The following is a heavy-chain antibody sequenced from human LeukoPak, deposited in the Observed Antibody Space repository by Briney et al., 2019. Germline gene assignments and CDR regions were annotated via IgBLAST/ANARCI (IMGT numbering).Heavy chain of an antibody. CDR3: ARSYDNGGYSVGFDY. J-gene: IGHJ4*02. CDR1: GGSMSRYF. CDR2: IFASGTT. V-gene: IGHV4-4*07. Sequence: SETLSLTCTVSGGSMSRYFWSWIRQPAGKGLEWIGRIFASGTTNYNPSLSSRVTMSVDTSKNQFSLKLSSVTAADTAVYYCARSYDNGGYSVGFDYWGQGTLVTVSS. D-gene: IGHD3-22*01.